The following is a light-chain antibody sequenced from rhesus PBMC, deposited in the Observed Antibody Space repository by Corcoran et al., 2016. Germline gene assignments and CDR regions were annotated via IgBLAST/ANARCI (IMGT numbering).Light chain of an antibody. CDR3: QHYFTTPYS. V-gene: IGKV1-25*01. CDR1: QDISND. CDR2: EAS. J-gene: IGKJ2*01. Sequence: DIQMTQSPSSLSAFVGDRVSITCRASQDISNDLAWYQQKPGEAPKLLIFEASNLKSGIPSRFSGSGSGSDFTLTSSSLRSEDFATYYCQHYFTTPYSFGQGTKVEI.